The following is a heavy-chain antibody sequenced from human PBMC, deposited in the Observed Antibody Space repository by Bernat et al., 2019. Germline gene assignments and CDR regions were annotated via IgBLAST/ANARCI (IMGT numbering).Heavy chain of an antibody. V-gene: IGHV3-30*10. J-gene: IGHJ4*02. CDR3: ERDAGTIVAVLNSYFDY. CDR1: GFSFSSKV. CDR2: ISYDGSK. Sequence: QLQLVESGGGVVQPGRSLRLSCAASGFSFSSKVMHWVRQAPGKGLEWVALISYDGSKYYTDSVKGRFTISRDNSKNTLYLQMDSLRAEDTAVYFCERDAGTIVAVLNSYFDYWGQGTLVTVSS. D-gene: IGHD1-1*01.